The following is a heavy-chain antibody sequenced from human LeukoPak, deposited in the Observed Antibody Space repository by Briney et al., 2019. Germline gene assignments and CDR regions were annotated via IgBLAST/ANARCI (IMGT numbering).Heavy chain of an antibody. D-gene: IGHD3-10*01. CDR2: INHSGRT. J-gene: IGHJ4*02. Sequence: MTSETLSLTCVVYGGSFGGDCWSWIRQPPGRGLEWMWVINHSGRTNYNPSLKSRVTVSVDTSKNQFSLKLSSVTAADTAVYYCAREGFGELSHFDYWGQGTLVTVSS. CDR3: AREGFGELSHFDY. V-gene: IGHV4-34*01. CDR1: GGSFGGDC.